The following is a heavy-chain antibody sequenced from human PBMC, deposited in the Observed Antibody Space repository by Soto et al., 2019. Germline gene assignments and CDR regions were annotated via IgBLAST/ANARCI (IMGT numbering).Heavy chain of an antibody. J-gene: IGHJ4*02. D-gene: IGHD4-17*01. CDR3: ARGMTSVTTLDY. Sequence: QLQLQESGSGLVKPSQTLSLTCAVSGGTISSGGYSWSWIQQPPGKGLEWIGYIYHSGSTYYNPSLKSRVTISLDRSKKQFSLKLSSVTAAETAVYYCARGMTSVTTLDYWGQGTLVTVSS. CDR1: GGTISSGGYS. V-gene: IGHV4-30-2*01. CDR2: IYHSGST.